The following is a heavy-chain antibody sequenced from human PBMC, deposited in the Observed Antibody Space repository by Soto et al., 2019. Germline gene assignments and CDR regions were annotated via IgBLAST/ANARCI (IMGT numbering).Heavy chain of an antibody. Sequence: SVPLSLTCTVYGGSFVGHYWSWIRQPPGKGLEWIGEINHSGSTNYNPSLKSRVTISVDTSKNQFSLKLSSVTAADTAVYYCARDLLVSTMTALFDPWGQGTLVTVSS. CDR1: GGSFVGHY. D-gene: IGHD3-22*01. J-gene: IGHJ5*02. CDR3: ARDLLVSTMTALFDP. V-gene: IGHV4-34*01. CDR2: INHSGST.